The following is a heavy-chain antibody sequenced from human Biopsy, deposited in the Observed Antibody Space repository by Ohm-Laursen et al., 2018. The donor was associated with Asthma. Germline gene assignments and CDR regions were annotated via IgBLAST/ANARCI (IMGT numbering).Heavy chain of an antibody. Sequence: SLRLSCTASGFRFNSYAVSWVRQAPGKGPERVSTISASGNSTYYGDSVRGRFTISRDNSENTLYLQMNSLRAEDTAVYYCARGDSSGWSHYYFDYWGQGTPVTVSS. D-gene: IGHD6-19*01. CDR1: GFRFNSYA. CDR2: ISASGNST. CDR3: ARGDSSGWSHYYFDY. V-gene: IGHV3-23*01. J-gene: IGHJ4*02.